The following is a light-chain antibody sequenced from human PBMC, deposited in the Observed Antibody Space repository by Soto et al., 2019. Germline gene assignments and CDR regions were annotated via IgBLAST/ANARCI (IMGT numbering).Light chain of an antibody. V-gene: IGKV1-5*01. CDR2: DAS. CDR3: QQYDSYYSGS. Sequence: DIQMTQSPSALSASVGDRVTITCRASQTVNTWLAWYQQKPGKAPNVMIFDASSLKTGVPSRFSGSGSGTEFTLTIRNLQPDDFANYYCQQYDSYYSGSFGQGTKVDIK. J-gene: IGKJ1*01. CDR1: QTVNTW.